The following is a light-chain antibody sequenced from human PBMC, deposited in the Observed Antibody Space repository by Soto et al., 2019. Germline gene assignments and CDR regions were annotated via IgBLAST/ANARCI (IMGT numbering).Light chain of an antibody. Sequence: QSALTQPASVSGSPGQSITISCTGTSNDVGAYNYVSWYQQHFGKAPKLMIYEVSNRPSGISNRFSGSKSGNTASLTISGLQAEDEADYYCSSYTTSITYVFGTGTKLTVL. CDR3: SSYTTSITYV. CDR2: EVS. J-gene: IGLJ1*01. V-gene: IGLV2-14*01. CDR1: SNDVGAYNY.